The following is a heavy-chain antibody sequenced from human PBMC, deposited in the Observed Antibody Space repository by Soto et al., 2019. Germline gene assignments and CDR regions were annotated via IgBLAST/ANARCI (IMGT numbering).Heavy chain of an antibody. V-gene: IGHV4-31*03. J-gene: IGHJ5*02. Sequence: PSETLSLTGTGSGGSISNGDLYWSWIRQPPGKGLEWIGNISYIGTTSYNPSLKSRVTMSIDTSKNQFSLKLRSVVAADTAMYYCAKNETTRPWFAPWGQG. CDR2: ISYIGTT. CDR3: AKNETTRPWFAP. CDR1: GGSISNGDLY. D-gene: IGHD1-1*01.